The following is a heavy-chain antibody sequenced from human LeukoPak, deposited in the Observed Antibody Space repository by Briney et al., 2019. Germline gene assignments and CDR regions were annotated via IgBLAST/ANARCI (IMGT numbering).Heavy chain of an antibody. CDR1: GYTFTTYY. Sequence: ASVKVSCKASGYTFTTYYMHWVRQAPGQGLEWVGIINPRGGSTTYAQKFQGSVTMARDTSTSTVYMELSRLKSDDTAVYYCTRDYYDSSGYYSHTGGYWGQGTLVTVSS. V-gene: IGHV1-46*01. D-gene: IGHD3-22*01. CDR3: TRDYYDSSGYYSHTGGY. CDR2: INPRGGST. J-gene: IGHJ4*02.